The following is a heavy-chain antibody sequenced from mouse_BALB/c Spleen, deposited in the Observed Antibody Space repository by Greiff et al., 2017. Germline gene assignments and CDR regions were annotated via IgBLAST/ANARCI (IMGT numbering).Heavy chain of an antibody. CDR2: INPSNGRT. CDR3: ARGGPYGHYAMDY. D-gene: IGHD1-1*01. Sequence: QVQLQQPGAELVKPGASVKLSCKASGYTFTSYWMHWVKQRPGQGLEWIGEINPSNGRTNYNEKFKSKATLTVDKSSSTAYMQLSSLTSEDSAVYYCARGGPYGHYAMDYWGQGTSVTVSS. V-gene: IGHV1S81*02. CDR1: GYTFTSYW. J-gene: IGHJ4*01.